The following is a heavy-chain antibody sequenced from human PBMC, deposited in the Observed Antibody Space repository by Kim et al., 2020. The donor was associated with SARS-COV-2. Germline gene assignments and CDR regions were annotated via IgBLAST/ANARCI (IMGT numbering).Heavy chain of an antibody. V-gene: IGHV4-34*01. CDR1: GGSFSGYY. CDR3: ARGDRNYDILTGYYWAYYYFDY. J-gene: IGHJ4*02. Sequence: SETLSLTCAVYGGSFSGYYWRWIRQPPGKGLEWIGEINHSGSNNYNPSLKSRVTISVDTSKNQFSLKLSSVTAADTAVYYCARGDRNYDILTGYYWAYYYFDYWGQGTLVTVSS. D-gene: IGHD3-9*01. CDR2: INHSGSN.